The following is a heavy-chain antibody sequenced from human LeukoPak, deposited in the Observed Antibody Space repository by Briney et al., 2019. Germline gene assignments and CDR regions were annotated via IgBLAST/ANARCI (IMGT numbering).Heavy chain of an antibody. V-gene: IGHV3-7*01. CDR2: IKKDGSEK. J-gene: IGHJ4*02. CDR1: GFTFSYYW. Sequence: GGSLRLSCAASGFTFSYYWMSWVRQAPGKGVEWVANIKKDGSEKYYVDSVKGRFTISRDNSKNSLFLQMNGLGAEDTAVYYCLVRGVSKPYWGQGILVTVSS. D-gene: IGHD3-10*01. CDR3: LVRGVSKPY.